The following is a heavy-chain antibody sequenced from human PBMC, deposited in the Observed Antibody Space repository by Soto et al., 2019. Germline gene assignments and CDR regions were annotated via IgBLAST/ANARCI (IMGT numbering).Heavy chain of an antibody. D-gene: IGHD2-15*01. J-gene: IGHJ4*02. CDR1: GGTFSSYA. V-gene: IGHV1-69*13. CDR3: ASLSTAAGYYDHYFDD. Sequence: SVKVSCKASGGTFSSYAISWVRQAPGQGLEWMGGIIPIFGTANYAQKFQGRVTITADESTSTAYMELSSLRSEDTAVYYCASLSTAAGYYDHYFDDWGQGTLVTVSS. CDR2: IIPIFGTA.